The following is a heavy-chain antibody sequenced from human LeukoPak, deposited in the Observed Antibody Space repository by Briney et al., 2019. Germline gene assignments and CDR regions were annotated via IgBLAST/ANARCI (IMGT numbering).Heavy chain of an antibody. D-gene: IGHD3-22*01. CDR3: ARASYYYDSSGYPGYYFDY. Sequence: GASVKVSCKASGYTFTSYYMHWVRQAPGQGLEWMGIINLSGGSTSYAQKFQGRVTMTRDTSISTAYMELSRLRSDDTAVYYCARASYYYDSSGYPGYYFDYWGQGTLVTVSS. J-gene: IGHJ4*02. CDR2: INLSGGST. CDR1: GYTFTSYY. V-gene: IGHV1-46*01.